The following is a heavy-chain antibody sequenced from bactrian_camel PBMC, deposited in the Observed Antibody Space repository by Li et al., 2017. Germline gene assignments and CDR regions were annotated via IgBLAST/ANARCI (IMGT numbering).Heavy chain of an antibody. CDR3: AARRGGIYYNCPRGQDDYDY. J-gene: IGHJ4*01. Sequence: HVQLVESGGGSVQAGGSLRLSCAASGYTVGSYCMGWFRQAPGKGREGVAFIDRGGATNYAWSVKDRFTISQDNAKNTLYQQMNSLKPEDTAKYYCAARRGGIYYNCPRGQDDYDYWGQGTQVTV. D-gene: IGHD3*01. CDR1: GYTVGSYC. CDR2: IDRGGAT. V-gene: IGHV3S55*01.